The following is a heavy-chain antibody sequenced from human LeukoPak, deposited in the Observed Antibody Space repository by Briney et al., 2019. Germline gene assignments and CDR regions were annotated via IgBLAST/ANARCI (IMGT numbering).Heavy chain of an antibody. J-gene: IGHJ4*02. Sequence: GRSLILSCAASLVTCTNSPRAWVRQAPGKGLEWVSTVSGSGGNTYYADAVKGRFTISRDNPENTLYLQMNTLRAQDTAVYYCAKSLAVPGSPDYWGQGTLVTVSS. D-gene: IGHD6-19*01. CDR3: AKSLAVPGSPDY. CDR2: VSGSGGNT. CDR1: LVTCTNSP. V-gene: IGHV3-23*01.